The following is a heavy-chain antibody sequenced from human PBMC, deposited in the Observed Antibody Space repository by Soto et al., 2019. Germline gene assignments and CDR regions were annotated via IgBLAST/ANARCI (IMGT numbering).Heavy chain of an antibody. CDR2: ISYDGSNK. V-gene: IGHV3-30-3*01. Sequence: QVQLVESGGGVVQPGRSLRLSCAASGFTFSSYAMRWVRQAPGKGLAWVAVISYDGSNKYYADSVKGRFTISRDNSKDALDRQMNCLRAEDTAVYYCGRDAVVAGASYYFDYWGQGTLVTVSS. CDR1: GFTFSSYA. J-gene: IGHJ4*02. CDR3: GRDAVVAGASYYFDY. D-gene: IGHD3-16*01.